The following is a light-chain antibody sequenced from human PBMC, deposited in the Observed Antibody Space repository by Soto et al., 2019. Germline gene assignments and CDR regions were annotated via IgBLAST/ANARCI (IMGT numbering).Light chain of an antibody. CDR1: QGISSY. CDR2: AAS. J-gene: IGKJ4*01. Sequence: DIQLTQSPSFLSASVGDRVTITCRASQGISSYLAWYQQKPGKAPKLLIYAASTLQSGVPSRFSGSGSGTEFTLTISSLQPEDFATYYCQQFYSYPLTFGGGTKEEIK. V-gene: IGKV1-9*01. CDR3: QQFYSYPLT.